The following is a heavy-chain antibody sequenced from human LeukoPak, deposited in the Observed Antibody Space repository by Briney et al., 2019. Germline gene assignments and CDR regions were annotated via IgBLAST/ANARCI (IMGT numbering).Heavy chain of an antibody. D-gene: IGHD3-22*01. CDR3: ARGQTHTMIVDN. CDR1: GYTFTSYD. J-gene: IGHJ4*02. V-gene: IGHV1-8*03. Sequence: ASVKVSCKASGYTFTSYDINWVRQATGQGLEWMGWMNPNSGNTGYAQKFQGRVTITRNTSISTAYMELGSLRSEDTAVYYCARGQTHTMIVDNWGQGTLVTVSS. CDR2: MNPNSGNT.